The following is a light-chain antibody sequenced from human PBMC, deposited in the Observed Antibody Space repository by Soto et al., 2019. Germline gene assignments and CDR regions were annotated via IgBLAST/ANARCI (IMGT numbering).Light chain of an antibody. CDR2: QND. Sequence: SYELTQPPSVSVSPGQTATITCSGDNLGDKFLCWYRQKPGQSPVLVIYQNDKRPLGIPERISGSNSGNTVTLTISETQTMDEADYYCQAWDSGTVIFGGGTKLTVL. CDR1: NLGDKF. J-gene: IGLJ2*01. V-gene: IGLV3-1*01. CDR3: QAWDSGTVI.